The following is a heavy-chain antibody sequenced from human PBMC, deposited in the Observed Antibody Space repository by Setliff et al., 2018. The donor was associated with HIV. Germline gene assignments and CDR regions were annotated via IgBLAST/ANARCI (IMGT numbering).Heavy chain of an antibody. CDR1: GFTFRSYE. V-gene: IGHV3-48*03. CDR2: ISSRGNTI. CDR3: ANMQWASNAWYSFDY. Sequence: GGSLRLSCAASGFTFRSYEMNWVRQAPGKGLEWLSYISSRGNTIHYVASAEGRFTISRDNAKNSLYLQMNSLRAEDTAVYYCANMQWASNAWYSFDYWGQGALVTVSS. D-gene: IGHD6-19*01. J-gene: IGHJ4*02.